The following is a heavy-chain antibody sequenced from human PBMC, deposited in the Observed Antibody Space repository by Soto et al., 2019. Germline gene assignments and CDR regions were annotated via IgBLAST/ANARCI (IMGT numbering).Heavy chain of an antibody. J-gene: IGHJ4*02. V-gene: IGHV1-69*02. CDR3: ARTPTQILHSSGYYYNSRHFDY. D-gene: IGHD3-22*01. CDR2: IIPILGIA. CDR1: GGTFSSYT. Sequence: QVQLVQSGAEVKKPGSSVKVSCKASGGTFSSYTISWVRQAPGQGLEWMGRIIPILGIANYAQKFQGRVTITADKSTSTAYMELSSLRSEDTAVYCCARTPTQILHSSGYYYNSRHFDYWGQGTLVTVSS.